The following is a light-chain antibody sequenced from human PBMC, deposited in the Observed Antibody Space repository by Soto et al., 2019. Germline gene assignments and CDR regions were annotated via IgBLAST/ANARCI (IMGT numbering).Light chain of an antibody. CDR2: AAS. CDR3: QQYHNLWT. V-gene: IGKV1-39*01. Sequence: DIQMTQSPSSLSASVGDRVTITCRANYNIRNSLNWYQQKPGKAPKLLIYAASSLQSGVPSRFSGSGSGTEFTLTISSLQSEDFALYYCQQYHNLWTFGQGTKVDIK. J-gene: IGKJ1*01. CDR1: YNIRNS.